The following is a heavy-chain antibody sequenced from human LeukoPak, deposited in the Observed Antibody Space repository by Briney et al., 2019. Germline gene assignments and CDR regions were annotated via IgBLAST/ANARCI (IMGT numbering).Heavy chain of an antibody. CDR1: GFPFSNAW. V-gene: IGHV3-15*01. CDR2: IKSKAIGAPT. Sequence: GGSLRLSCVGSGFPFSNAWMNWVRQAPGKGLEWVGRIKSKAIGAPTDYAAPVRGRLTISRDDSKNTLYLQMNSLKTEDTAVYYCAKGDFVGELSLFNIWGQGTMVTVSS. CDR3: AKGDFVGELSLFNI. D-gene: IGHD3-10*01. J-gene: IGHJ3*02.